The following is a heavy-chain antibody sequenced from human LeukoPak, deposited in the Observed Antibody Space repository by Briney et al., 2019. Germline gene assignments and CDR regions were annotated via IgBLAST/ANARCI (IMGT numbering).Heavy chain of an antibody. J-gene: IGHJ5*02. CDR2: IIPISGTT. V-gene: IGHV1-69*13. CDR3: ARKLRLGGNWFDA. Sequence: SVKVSCKTSGGTFTSYAITWVRQAPGQGLEWMGKIIPISGTTNYAQKFQGRVTFTADESTSTAYMELSSLRSEDTALYYCARKLRLGGNWFDAWGQGTLVTVSS. D-gene: IGHD1-26*01. CDR1: GGTFTSYA.